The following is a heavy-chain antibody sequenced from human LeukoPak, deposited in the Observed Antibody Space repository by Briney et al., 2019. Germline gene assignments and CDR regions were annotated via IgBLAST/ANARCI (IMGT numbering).Heavy chain of an antibody. V-gene: IGHV3-74*01. CDR3: AREDYSGYDFYDY. CDR1: GFTFSSYW. J-gene: IGHJ4*02. CDR2: INSDGSSR. Sequence: PGRSLRLSCAASGFTFSSYWMHWVRQAPGKGLVWVSLINSDGSSRNYADSVKGRFTISRDNAKNTLYLQMNSLRVEDTAVYYCAREDYSGYDFYDYWGQGSLVTVSS. D-gene: IGHD5-12*01.